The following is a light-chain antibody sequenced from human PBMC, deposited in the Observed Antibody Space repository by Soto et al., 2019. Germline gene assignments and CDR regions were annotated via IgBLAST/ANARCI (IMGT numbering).Light chain of an antibody. J-gene: IGKJ1*01. CDR3: QQYQSYSET. CDR2: DAS. Sequence: DIQMTQSPPALFASVGDRVTITCRASQSVNTRLAWYQQKPGKAPKLLIHDASSLQTGVPSRFSGSGSGTEFTLTISSLQPDDFATYYCQQYQSYSETFGHGTKVEIK. V-gene: IGKV1-5*01. CDR1: QSVNTR.